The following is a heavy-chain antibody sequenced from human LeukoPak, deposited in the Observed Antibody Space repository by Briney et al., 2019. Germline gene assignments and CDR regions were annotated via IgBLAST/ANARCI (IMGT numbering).Heavy chain of an antibody. J-gene: IGHJ4*02. D-gene: IGHD1-1*01. Sequence: SETLSLTCTVSGGYISTYYWSWIRQSAGKGLEWIGRIYSSGSANYNPSLKSRLAMSVDTSQNQFSLRLNSVTAADTAVYYCARNKRLGWERADTTFDYWGQGTLVTVSS. CDR1: GGYISTYY. CDR3: ARNKRLGWERADTTFDY. CDR2: IYSSGSA. V-gene: IGHV4-4*07.